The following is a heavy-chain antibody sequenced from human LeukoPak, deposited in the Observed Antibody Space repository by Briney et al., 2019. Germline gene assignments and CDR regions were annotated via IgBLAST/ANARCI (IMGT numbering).Heavy chain of an antibody. Sequence: SETLSLTCTVSGGSVSSYYWSWIRQPPGKGLEWIWYIYYSGSTNYNPSLKSRVTISVETSKNQFSLKLSSVTAADTAVYYCARYRGWTGESHFDYWGQGTLVTVSS. CDR1: GGSVSSYY. CDR2: IYYSGST. CDR3: ARYRGWTGESHFDY. D-gene: IGHD3-10*01. J-gene: IGHJ4*02. V-gene: IGHV4-59*02.